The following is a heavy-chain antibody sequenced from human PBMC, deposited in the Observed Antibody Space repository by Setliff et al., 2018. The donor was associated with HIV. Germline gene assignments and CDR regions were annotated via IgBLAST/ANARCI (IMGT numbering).Heavy chain of an antibody. V-gene: IGHV4-4*08. CDR3: ARGARLLAGYSDRWDYYYMGV. CDR2: IYTSGIT. D-gene: IGHD6-13*01. J-gene: IGHJ6*03. Sequence: SETLSLTCTVSGDSISSYYWSWIRQPPGKGLEWIGYIYTSGITDYNPSLKSRVTISGDTSKNQFSLKLSSVTAADTAVYYCARGARLLAGYSDRWDYYYMGVWGKGTTVTVSS. CDR1: GDSISSYY.